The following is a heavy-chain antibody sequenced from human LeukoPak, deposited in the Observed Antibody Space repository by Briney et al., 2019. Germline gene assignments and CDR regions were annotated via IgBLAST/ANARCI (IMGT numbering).Heavy chain of an antibody. CDR1: GGSISSGGYY. CDR2: IYYSGST. D-gene: IGHD3-3*01. V-gene: IGHV4-31*03. J-gene: IGHJ5*02. Sequence: SQTLSLTCTVSGGSISSGGYYWSWIRQHPGKGLEWTGYIYYSGSTYYNPSLKSRVTISVDTSKNQFSLKLSSVTAADTAVYYCARIISRFLWFDPWGQGTLVTVSS. CDR3: ARIISRFLWFDP.